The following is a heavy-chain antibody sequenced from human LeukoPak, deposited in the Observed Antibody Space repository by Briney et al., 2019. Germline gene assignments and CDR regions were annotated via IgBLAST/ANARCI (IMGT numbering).Heavy chain of an antibody. Sequence: GGSLRLSCAASGFTFSSYAMSWVRQAPGKGLGWVSAISGSGGSTYYADSVKGRFTISRDNSKNTLYLQMNSLRAEDTAVYYCAKLLYYGSGSYPYYFDYWGQGTLVTVSS. CDR2: ISGSGGST. J-gene: IGHJ4*02. V-gene: IGHV3-23*01. CDR1: GFTFSSYA. CDR3: AKLLYYGSGSYPYYFDY. D-gene: IGHD3-10*01.